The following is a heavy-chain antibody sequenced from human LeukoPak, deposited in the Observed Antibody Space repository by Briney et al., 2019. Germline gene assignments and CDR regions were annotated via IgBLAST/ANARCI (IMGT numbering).Heavy chain of an antibody. CDR2: ISSSSSYI. CDR1: GFTFSSYS. CDR3: SRDGLDYYGSGSYRGFDY. Sequence: GGSLRLSCAASGFTFSSYSMNWVRQAPGKGLEWVSSISSSSSYIYYADSVKGRFTISRDNAKNSLYLQMSSLRAEDTAVYYCSRDGLDYYGSGSYRGFDYWGQGTLVTVSS. V-gene: IGHV3-21*01. J-gene: IGHJ4*02. D-gene: IGHD3-10*01.